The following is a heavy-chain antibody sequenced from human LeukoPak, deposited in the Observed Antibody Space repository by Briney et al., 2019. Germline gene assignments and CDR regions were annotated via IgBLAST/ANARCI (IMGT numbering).Heavy chain of an antibody. CDR3: AKRGVVIRVILVGFHKEAYYFDS. CDR1: GFPFSTYA. Sequence: PGGSLRLSCAASGFPFSTYAMSWVRQAPGMRLEWVSSISDGGGSTHYADSVEGRFTISRDNSKNTLYLQMNSLRAEDTAVYFCAKRGVVIRVILVGFHKEAYYFDSWGQGALVTVSS. V-gene: IGHV3-23*01. CDR2: ISDGGGST. J-gene: IGHJ4*02. D-gene: IGHD3-22*01.